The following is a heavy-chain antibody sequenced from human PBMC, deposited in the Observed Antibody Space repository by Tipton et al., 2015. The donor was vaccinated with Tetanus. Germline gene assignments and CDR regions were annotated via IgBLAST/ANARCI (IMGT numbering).Heavy chain of an antibody. J-gene: IGHJ4*02. CDR3: ARGSSYDSSGQAYFDS. CDR1: GGSISSYY. Sequence: TLSLTCTVSGGSISSYYWSWIRQPPGKGLEWIGYIYYSGSTNYNPSLKSRVTISVDTSKNQFSLKLSSVTAADTAVYFCARGSSYDSSGQAYFDSWGQGTLVTVSS. D-gene: IGHD3-22*01. CDR2: IYYSGST. V-gene: IGHV4-59*01.